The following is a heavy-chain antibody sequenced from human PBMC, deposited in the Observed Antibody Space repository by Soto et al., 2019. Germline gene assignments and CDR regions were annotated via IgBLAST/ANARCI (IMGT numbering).Heavy chain of an antibody. CDR1: GFTVGSNY. CDR2: IYSGGST. J-gene: IGHJ6*02. CDR3: ARARRDIVATPYYYYYGMDV. D-gene: IGHD5-12*01. V-gene: IGHV3-53*01. Sequence: GGSLRLSCAASGFTVGSNYMSWVRQAPGKGLEWVSVIYSGGSTYYADSVKGRFTISRDNSKNTLYLQMNSLRAEDTAVYYCARARRDIVATPYYYYYGMDVWGQGTTVTVSS.